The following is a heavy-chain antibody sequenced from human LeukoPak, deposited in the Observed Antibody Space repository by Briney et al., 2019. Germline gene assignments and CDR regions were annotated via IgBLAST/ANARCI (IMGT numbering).Heavy chain of an antibody. J-gene: IGHJ4*02. CDR2: IYPGDSDT. CDR3: ARRGGSSGYYAYDDS. Sequence: GESLKISCKGSGYSFTTYWIAWVRQMPGKGLDWMGIIYPGDSDTRYSPSFQAQVSISADKSISTAYLQWSSLKASDTAMYYCARRGGSSGYYAYDDSWGQGTLVTVSS. D-gene: IGHD3-22*01. CDR1: GYSFTTYW. V-gene: IGHV5-51*01.